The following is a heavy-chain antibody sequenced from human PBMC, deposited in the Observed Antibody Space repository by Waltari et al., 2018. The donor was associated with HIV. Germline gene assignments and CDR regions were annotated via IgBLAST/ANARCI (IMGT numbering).Heavy chain of an antibody. CDR3: ARDSPAFSRGTEELDY. CDR2: IWHDANNQ. D-gene: IGHD2-2*01. V-gene: IGHV3-33*01. CDR1: GFPFSSYA. J-gene: IGHJ4*02. Sequence: QVQLVESGGGVVQPGKYLRLSCAASGFPFSSYARPRVRPAPGKGLEWVAVIWHDANNQYYADSVQGRFTISRDNSKNTLYLQMNSLRAEDTALYYCARDSPAFSRGTEELDYWGQGTLVTVSS.